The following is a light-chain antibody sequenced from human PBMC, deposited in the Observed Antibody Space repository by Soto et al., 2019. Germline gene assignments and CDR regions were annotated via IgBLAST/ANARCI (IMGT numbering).Light chain of an antibody. CDR2: DAS. J-gene: IGKJ1*01. Sequence: DIQMTQSPSSLTASVGDRVTITFRASQSISNWLAWYQQKPGKAPKLLIYDASSLQGGVPSRFSGSGSGTEFTLTITSLQPDDFATYYCQQYDNYWTFGQGTKVDI. CDR1: QSISNW. CDR3: QQYDNYWT. V-gene: IGKV1-5*01.